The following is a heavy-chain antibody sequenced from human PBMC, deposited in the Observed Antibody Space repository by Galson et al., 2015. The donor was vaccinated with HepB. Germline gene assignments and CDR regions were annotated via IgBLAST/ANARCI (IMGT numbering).Heavy chain of an antibody. D-gene: IGHD5-24*01. J-gene: IGHJ4*02. Sequence: SVKVSCKASGYTFTGYYMHWVRQAPGQGFEWMGWINPNSGGTNYAQKFQGRVTMTRDTSISTAYMELSRLRSDDTAVYYCASRDGYNGGSGDWWAQGTLVTVSS. CDR3: ASRDGYNGGSGDW. V-gene: IGHV1-2*02. CDR2: INPNSGGT. CDR1: GYTFTGYY.